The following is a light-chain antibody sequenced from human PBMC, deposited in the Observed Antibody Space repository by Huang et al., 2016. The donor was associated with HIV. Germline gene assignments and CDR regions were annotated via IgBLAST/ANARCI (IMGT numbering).Light chain of an antibody. V-gene: IGKV3-11*01. CDR2: DAS. CDR1: QSVSSY. J-gene: IGKJ1*01. CDR3: QQRSNWPWT. Sequence: EIVLTQSPATLSLSPGERATLSCRASQSVSSYLAWYQQKPGQAPRLLIYDASNRATGIPDRFSGSGSGTDFTLTISSRGPEDFAVYYCQQRSNWPWTFGQGTKVEIK.